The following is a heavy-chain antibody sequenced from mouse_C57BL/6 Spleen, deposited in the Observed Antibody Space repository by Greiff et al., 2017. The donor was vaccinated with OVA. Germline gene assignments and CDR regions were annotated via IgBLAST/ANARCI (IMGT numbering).Heavy chain of an antibody. D-gene: IGHD2-3*01. CDR1: GYSFTGYY. J-gene: IGHJ2*01. CDR2: INPSTGGT. CDR3: AREGGGYYERDYFDY. Sequence: VQLKESGPELVKPGASVKISCKASGYSFTGYYMHWVKQSPEKSLEWIGEINPSTGGTTYNQKFKAKATLTVDKSSSTAYMQLKSLTSEDSAVYYCAREGGGYYERDYFDYWGQGTTLTVSS. V-gene: IGHV1-42*01.